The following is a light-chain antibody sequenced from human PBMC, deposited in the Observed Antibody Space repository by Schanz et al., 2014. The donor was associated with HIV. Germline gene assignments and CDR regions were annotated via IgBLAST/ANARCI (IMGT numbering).Light chain of an antibody. Sequence: QSVLTQPPSASGSPGQSVTISCTGTSSDVGGYNYVSWYQHHPGKAPKLLISEVNKRPSGVPDRFSGSKSGNTASLTVSGLQAEDEADYYCCSFTRSNTLLFGGGTKLTVL. J-gene: IGLJ2*01. CDR3: CSFTRSNTLL. CDR1: SSDVGGYNY. V-gene: IGLV2-8*01. CDR2: EVN.